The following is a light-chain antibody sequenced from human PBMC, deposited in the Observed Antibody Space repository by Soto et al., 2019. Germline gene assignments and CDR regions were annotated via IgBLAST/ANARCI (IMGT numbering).Light chain of an antibody. CDR3: QQYDNWPPTT. Sequence: VMTQSPATLSVSPGERATVSCRASQNVGRNLAWYQQKPGQAPRLLIFGASTRATGVPARFSGSGSGTEFALTISSLQSEDFALYYCQQYDNWPPTTFGQGTKVEIK. V-gene: IGKV3-15*01. CDR2: GAS. CDR1: QNVGRN. J-gene: IGKJ1*01.